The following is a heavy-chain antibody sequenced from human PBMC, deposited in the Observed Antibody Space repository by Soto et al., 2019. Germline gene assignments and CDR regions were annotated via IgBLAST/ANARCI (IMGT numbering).Heavy chain of an antibody. V-gene: IGHV4-34*01. Sequence: QVQLQQWGAGLLKPSETLSLTCAVYGGSFSGYYWSWIRQPPGKGLEWNGEINHSGSTNYNPSLKSRVTISVDTSKNQFSLKLSSVTAADTAVYYCARPVVVAATRYYYYYGMDVWGQGTTVTVSS. D-gene: IGHD2-15*01. J-gene: IGHJ6*02. CDR2: INHSGST. CDR1: GGSFSGYY. CDR3: ARPVVVAATRYYYYYGMDV.